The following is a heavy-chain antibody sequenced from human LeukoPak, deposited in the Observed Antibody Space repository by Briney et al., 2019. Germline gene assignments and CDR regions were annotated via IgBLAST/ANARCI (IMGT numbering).Heavy chain of an antibody. CDR2: IYHSGST. D-gene: IGHD3-9*01. CDR3: ARHAYVYYDILTGYHFDY. Sequence: SETLSLTCAVSGGSISSSNWWSWVRQPPGKGLEWIGEIYHSGSTNYNPSLKSRVTISVDKSKNQFSLKLSSVTAADTAVYYCARHAYVYYDILTGYHFDYWGQGTLVTVSS. J-gene: IGHJ4*02. CDR1: GGSISSSNW. V-gene: IGHV4-4*02.